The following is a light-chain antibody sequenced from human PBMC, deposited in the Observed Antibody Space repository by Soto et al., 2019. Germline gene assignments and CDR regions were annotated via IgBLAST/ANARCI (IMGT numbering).Light chain of an antibody. CDR3: QQFKDYVWT. CDR1: QTISSW. J-gene: IGKJ1*01. V-gene: IGKV1-5*03. CDR2: KAS. Sequence: DIQLTQSPYTLSGSVGDRVTLTCRASQTISSWLAWYQQKPGKAPKLLIYKASTLKSGVPSRFSGSGSGTEFTLTISSLQPDDFATYYCQQFKDYVWTFGQGTKVDIK.